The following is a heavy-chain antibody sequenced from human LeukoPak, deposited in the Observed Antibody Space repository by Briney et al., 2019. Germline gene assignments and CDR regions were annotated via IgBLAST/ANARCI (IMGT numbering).Heavy chain of an antibody. Sequence: PGGSLRLSCAASGFTFSSHGMHWVRQAPGKGLDWVVVISADGHTKYYADSVKGRFTISRDNSKNTVYLKMTGLRAEDTAVYYCAKAERFLEWSLEYWGKGALVTVSS. D-gene: IGHD3-3*01. CDR3: AKAERFLEWSLEY. CDR1: GFTFSSHG. V-gene: IGHV3-30*18. CDR2: ISADGHTK. J-gene: IGHJ4*02.